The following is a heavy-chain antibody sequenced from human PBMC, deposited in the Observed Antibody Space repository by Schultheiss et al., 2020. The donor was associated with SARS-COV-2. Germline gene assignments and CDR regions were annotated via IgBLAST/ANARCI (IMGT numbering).Heavy chain of an antibody. CDR1: GFTFSSYS. CDR3: ASFLTGGAMVH. J-gene: IGHJ4*02. D-gene: IGHD3-10*01. CDR2: ISGSGGST. V-gene: IGHV3-23*01. Sequence: GGSLRLSCAASGFTFSSYSMNWVRQAPGKGLEWVSAISGSGGSTYYADSVKGRFTISRDNSKNTLYLQMNSLRAEDTAVYYCASFLTGGAMVHWGQGTLVTVSS.